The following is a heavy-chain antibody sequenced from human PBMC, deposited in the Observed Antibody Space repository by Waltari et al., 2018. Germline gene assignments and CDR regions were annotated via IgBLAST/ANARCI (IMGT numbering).Heavy chain of an antibody. J-gene: IGHJ4*02. CDR1: GFTFSSYE. Sequence: DVQLVESGGGLLQPGGSLRLSCVASGFTFSSYELNWVRQAPGKGLEWVSQISSSGSTIYYADSVKGRFTISRDNAKNSLYLQMNSLRAEDTAVYYCARGDANYYESSGYPFYWGQGTLITVSS. D-gene: IGHD3-22*01. V-gene: IGHV3-48*03. CDR3: ARGDANYYESSGYPFY. CDR2: ISSSGSTI.